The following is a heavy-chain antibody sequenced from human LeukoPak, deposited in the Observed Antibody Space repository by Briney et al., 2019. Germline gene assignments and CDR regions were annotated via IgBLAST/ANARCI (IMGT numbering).Heavy chain of an antibody. J-gene: IGHJ4*02. CDR3: ARDRAYSSFDY. V-gene: IGHV3-7*01. D-gene: IGHD6-13*01. Sequence: GGSLRLSCAASGFIFRNSWMSWVRQAPGKGLEWVANIKEDGSAKNYVDSVKGRFTISRDNAKNSLYLQMSSLRAEDTAVYYCARDRAYSSFDYWGQGTPVTVSS. CDR2: IKEDGSAK. CDR1: GFIFRNSW.